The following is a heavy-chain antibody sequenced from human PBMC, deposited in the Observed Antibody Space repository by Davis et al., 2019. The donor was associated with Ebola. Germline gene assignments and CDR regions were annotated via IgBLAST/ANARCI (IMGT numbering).Heavy chain of an antibody. CDR2: IRSKANSYAT. D-gene: IGHD6-19*01. CDR1: GFTFSVYG. J-gene: IGHJ4*02. Sequence: GESLKISCAASGFTFSVYGMHWVRQASGTGLEWVGRIRSKANSYATAYAASVKGRFTISRDDSKNTAYLQMNSLKTEDTAVYYCTTPGIAVAGDYWGQGTLVTVSS. V-gene: IGHV3-73*01. CDR3: TTPGIAVAGDY.